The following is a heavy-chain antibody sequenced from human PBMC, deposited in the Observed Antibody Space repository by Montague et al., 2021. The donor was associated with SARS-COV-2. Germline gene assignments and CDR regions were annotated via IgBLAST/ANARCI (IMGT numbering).Heavy chain of an antibody. CDR1: GGSISSSNYY. V-gene: IGHV4-39*01. J-gene: IGHJ3*02. CDR2: MYYSGST. D-gene: IGHD3-22*01. Sequence: SETLSLTCTVSGGSISSSNYYWGWIRQPPGKGLEWIGNMYYSGSTYYNPSLKSRVTISIGTSKNQFSLKLSSVAAADTAVYYCARFPTSYYYDSKAAPATPDAFDIWGQGTMVTVSS. CDR3: ARFPTSYYYDSKAAPATPDAFDI.